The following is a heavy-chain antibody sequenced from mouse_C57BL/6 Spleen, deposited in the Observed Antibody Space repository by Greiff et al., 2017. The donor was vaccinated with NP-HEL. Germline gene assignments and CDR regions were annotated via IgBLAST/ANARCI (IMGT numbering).Heavy chain of an antibody. V-gene: IGHV5-16*01. CDR3: ARVTGTDWYFDV. D-gene: IGHD4-1*01. CDR2: INYDGSST. J-gene: IGHJ1*03. Sequence: EVKLMESEGGLVQPGSSMKLSCTASGFTFSDYYMAWVRQVPEKGLEWVANINYDGSSTYYLDSLKSRFIISRDNAKNILYLQMSSLKSEDTATYYCARVTGTDWYFDVWGTGTTVTVSS. CDR1: GFTFSDYY.